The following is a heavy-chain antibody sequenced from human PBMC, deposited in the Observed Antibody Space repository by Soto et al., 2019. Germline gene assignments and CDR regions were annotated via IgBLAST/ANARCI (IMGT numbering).Heavy chain of an antibody. CDR2: IIPIFDTA. CDR3: ASHGITGTWVYYYGMDV. J-gene: IGHJ6*02. CDR1: GGTFSSYA. V-gene: IGHV1-69*12. D-gene: IGHD1-7*01. Sequence: QVQLVQSGAEVKKPGSSVKVSCKASGGTFSSYAISWVRQAPGQGLEWMGGIIPIFDTADYAQKFQGRVTITADESTSTAHMELSSLRSEDTAVYYCASHGITGTWVYYYGMDVWGQGTTVTVSS.